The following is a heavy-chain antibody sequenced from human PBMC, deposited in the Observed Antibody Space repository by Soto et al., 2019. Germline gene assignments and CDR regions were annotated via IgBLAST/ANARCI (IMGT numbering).Heavy chain of an antibody. CDR3: ARGNRDGYNSGFDY. J-gene: IGHJ4*02. V-gene: IGHV1-69*13. CDR2: IIPIFGTA. D-gene: IGHD5-12*01. CDR1: GGTFSSYA. Sequence: ASVKVSCKASGGTFSSYAISWVRQAPGQGLEWMGGIIPIFGTANYAQKFQGRVTITADESTSTAYMELSSLRSEDTAVYYCARGNRDGYNSGFDYWGQGTLVTVSS.